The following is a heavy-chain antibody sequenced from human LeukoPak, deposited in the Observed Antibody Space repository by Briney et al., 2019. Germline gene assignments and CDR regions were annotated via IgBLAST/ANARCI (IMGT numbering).Heavy chain of an antibody. D-gene: IGHD2-2*01. V-gene: IGHV1-8*02. CDR2: INPNSGNT. CDR1: GYTFTGYY. Sequence: ASVKVSCKASGYTFTGYYMHWVRQAPGQGLGWMGWINPNSGNTGYAQKFQGRVTMTRNTSISTAYMELSSLRSEDTAVYYCARGSFKRALYYYYYYMDVWGKGTTVTISS. CDR3: ARGSFKRALYYYYYYMDV. J-gene: IGHJ6*03.